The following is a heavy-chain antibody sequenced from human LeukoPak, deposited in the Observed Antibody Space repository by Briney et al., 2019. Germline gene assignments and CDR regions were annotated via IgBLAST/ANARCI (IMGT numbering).Heavy chain of an antibody. D-gene: IGHD2-2*02. CDR3: VKDHGRFYTPFDC. Sequence: PGGSLRLSCSASGFTFSSYAMHWVRQAPGKGLEYVSAITTNGDSTFYADSVKGRFTISRDNSKNTLYLQMSSLRAEDTAVYYCVKDHGRFYTPFDCWGQGTLVTVSS. J-gene: IGHJ4*02. V-gene: IGHV3-64D*06. CDR1: GFTFSSYA. CDR2: ITTNGDST.